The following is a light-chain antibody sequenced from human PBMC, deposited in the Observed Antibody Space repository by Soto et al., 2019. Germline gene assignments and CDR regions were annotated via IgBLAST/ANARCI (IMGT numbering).Light chain of an antibody. CDR2: DAS. V-gene: IGKV3-20*01. CDR3: QQYGSSPPIT. J-gene: IGKJ5*01. CDR1: QSVTSNY. Sequence: EFVLTQSPDTLSLLPGETATLSCRASQSVTSNYLAWYHQKPGQAPRLLIYDASSRATGIPDRFSGSGSGTDFTLTISRLEPEDFAVYYCQQYGSSPPITFGQGTRLEIK.